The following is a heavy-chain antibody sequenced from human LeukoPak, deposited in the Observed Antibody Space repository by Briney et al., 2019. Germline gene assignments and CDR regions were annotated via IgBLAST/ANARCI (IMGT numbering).Heavy chain of an antibody. CDR3: ATSQKGEVYDTSGYYPPNY. Sequence: GASVKVSCKVSGYTLTELSMHWVRQAPGKGLEWMGGFDPEEGETIYAEKFQGRVTMTEDTSTDAAYMELSSLRSEDTAVYYCATSQKGEVYDTSGYYPPNYWGQGTLVTVSS. CDR1: GYTLTELS. V-gene: IGHV1-24*01. J-gene: IGHJ4*02. D-gene: IGHD3-22*01. CDR2: FDPEEGET.